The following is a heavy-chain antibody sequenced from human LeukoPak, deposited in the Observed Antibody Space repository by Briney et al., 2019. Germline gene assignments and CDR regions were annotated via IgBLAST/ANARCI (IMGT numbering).Heavy chain of an antibody. D-gene: IGHD3-10*01. CDR1: GFIFSSYA. J-gene: IGHJ4*02. V-gene: IGHV4-39*07. CDR3: ARFGSRIGTGASFGFES. CDR2: IFYGGSS. Sequence: GSLRLSCAASGFIFSSYAMSWVRRPPGKGLEWIGSIFYGGSSYYNPSPESRVTISIVPSKSQFSLNLRFVTAADTAVYYCARFGSRIGTGASFGFESWGQGTLVLVSS.